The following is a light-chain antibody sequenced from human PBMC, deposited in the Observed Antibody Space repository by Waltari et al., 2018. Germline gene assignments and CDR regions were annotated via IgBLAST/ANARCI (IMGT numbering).Light chain of an antibody. CDR3: QQLNSYPRGT. Sequence: DIQLTQSPSFLSASVGDRVTITCRASQVIGSYLAWYQQKPGKAPTLLIYGASTLQTGVPSRFSGSGSGTEFTLTFSSLQPEDFATYFCQQLNSYPRGTFGQGTKVEIK. J-gene: IGKJ1*01. CDR1: QVIGSY. V-gene: IGKV1-9*01. CDR2: GAS.